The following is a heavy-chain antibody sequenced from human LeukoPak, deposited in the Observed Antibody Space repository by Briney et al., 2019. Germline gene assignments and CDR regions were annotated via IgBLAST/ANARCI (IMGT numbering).Heavy chain of an antibody. D-gene: IGHD6-19*01. CDR2: ISYDGSNK. J-gene: IGHJ3*02. CDR1: GFTFSSYA. CDR3: DTRIAVAGQPFGI. Sequence: PGGSLRLSCAASGFTFSSYAMHWVRQAPGKGREWVAVISYDGSNKYYADSVKGRFTISRDSSKNTLYLQMNSLRAEDTGVDYCDTRIAVAGQPFGIWGQGTMVTVSS. V-gene: IGHV3-30-3*01.